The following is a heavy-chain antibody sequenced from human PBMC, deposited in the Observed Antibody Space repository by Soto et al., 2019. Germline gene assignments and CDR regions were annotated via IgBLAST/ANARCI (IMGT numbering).Heavy chain of an antibody. CDR2: MHPNCGET. CDR1: GYTFTDYD. D-gene: IGHD6-19*01. V-gene: IGHV1-8*01. J-gene: IGHJ5*02. Sequence: QEQLVQPGAEVKKPGASVKVSCKTSGYTFTDYDINWVRQATGQGLEWIGWMHPNCGETGYAQKFQGRVTMTRSASLSTDSVELSSLRSEDTDVYYCARVAVADRPRWYNLFAPWCQVPLVTVSS. CDR3: ARVAVADRPRWYNLFAP.